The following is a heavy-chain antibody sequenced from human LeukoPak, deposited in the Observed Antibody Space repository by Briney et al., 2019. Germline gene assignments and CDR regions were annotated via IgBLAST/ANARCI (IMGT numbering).Heavy chain of an antibody. J-gene: IGHJ3*02. CDR2: IYHTGST. V-gene: IGHV4-30-2*01. D-gene: IGHD2-21*02. Sequence: SETLSLTCAVSGGTISSGDYSWSWIRQPPGGGLEWIGYIYHTGSTYYNPSLKSRVTVSVDRSKNQFSLKLSSVTAADTAVYYCARGTVTADDAFYIWGQGTMVTVSS. CDR1: GGTISSGDYS. CDR3: ARGTVTADDAFYI.